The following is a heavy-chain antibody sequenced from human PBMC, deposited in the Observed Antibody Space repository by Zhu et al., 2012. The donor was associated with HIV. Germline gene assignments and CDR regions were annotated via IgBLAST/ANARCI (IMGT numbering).Heavy chain of an antibody. Sequence: QVQLQESGPGLVKPSETLSLTCSVSGGSISSHYWSWIRQPPGKGLEWIGYISYSGNTNYNPSLRSRVTISLDTSKNQFSLKLSSVTAADTAVYSCARQKDRDAFDVWGQGTMVAASS. CDR3: ARQKDRDAFDV. CDR1: GGSISSHY. V-gene: IGHV4-59*11. J-gene: IGHJ3*01. CDR2: ISYSGNT.